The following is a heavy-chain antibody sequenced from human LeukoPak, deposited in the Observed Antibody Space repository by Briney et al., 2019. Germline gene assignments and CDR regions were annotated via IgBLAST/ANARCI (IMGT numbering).Heavy chain of an antibody. CDR2: ISAYNGNT. D-gene: IGHD4-11*01. Sequence: ASVKVSCKASGYTFTSYGISWVRQAPGQGLEWMGWISAYNGNTNYAQKLQGRVTMTTDTSTSTAYMELSRLRSDDTAVYYCATTVTTLYYFDYWGQGTLVTVSS. V-gene: IGHV1-18*01. J-gene: IGHJ4*02. CDR3: ATTVTTLYYFDY. CDR1: GYTFTSYG.